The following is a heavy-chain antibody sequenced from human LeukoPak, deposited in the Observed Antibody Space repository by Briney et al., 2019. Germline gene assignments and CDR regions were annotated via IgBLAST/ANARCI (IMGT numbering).Heavy chain of an antibody. J-gene: IGHJ4*02. CDR2: TYYKSKWFN. Sequence: SQTLSLTCAISGDSVSSDGAAWTWIRQSPSRGLEWLGRTYYKSKWFNDYAVPVKSRISINPDTSKNQFSLQLNSVIPDDTAVYYCARGRGSDFDYWGQGTLVTVSS. CDR1: GDSVSSDGAA. CDR3: ARGRGSDFDY. D-gene: IGHD3-10*01. V-gene: IGHV6-1*01.